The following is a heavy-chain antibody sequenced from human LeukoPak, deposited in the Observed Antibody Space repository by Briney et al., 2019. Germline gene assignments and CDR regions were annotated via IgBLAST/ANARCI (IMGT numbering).Heavy chain of an antibody. CDR2: IYPGDSDT. J-gene: IGHJ4*02. CDR1: GYSFTSYW. Sequence: GESLKISCKGSGYSFTSYWIGWVRQMPGKGLEWMGIIYPGDSDTRYSPSFQGQVTISADKSIGTTYLQWSSLKASGTAIYYCARALRTGQGDYVPVLWGQGTLVTVSS. D-gene: IGHD3-16*01. CDR3: ARALRTGQGDYVPVL. V-gene: IGHV5-51*01.